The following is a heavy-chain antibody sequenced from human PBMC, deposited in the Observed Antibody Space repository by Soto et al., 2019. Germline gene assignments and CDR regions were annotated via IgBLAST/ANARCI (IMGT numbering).Heavy chain of an antibody. CDR2: INHSGST. Sequence: SETLSLTCAVYGGSFSGYYWSWIRQPPGKGLEWIGEINHSGSTNYNPSLKSRVTISVDTSKNQFSLKLSSVTAADTAVYYCARGFHEAVAGIWYYYYYGMDVWGQGTTVTVS. CDR3: ARGFHEAVAGIWYYYYYGMDV. D-gene: IGHD6-19*01. CDR1: GGSFSGYY. J-gene: IGHJ6*02. V-gene: IGHV4-34*01.